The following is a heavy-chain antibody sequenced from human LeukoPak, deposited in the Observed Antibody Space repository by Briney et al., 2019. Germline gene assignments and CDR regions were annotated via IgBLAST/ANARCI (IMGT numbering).Heavy chain of an antibody. V-gene: IGHV1-8*01. Sequence: GASVKVSCKASGYTFTSYDINWVRQATGQGLEWMGWMNPNSGNTGYAQKFQGRVTMTRNTSISTAYMELSSLRSEDTAVYYCARGRGSLWFARLQFDYWGQGTLVTVSS. CDR3: ARGRGSLWFARLQFDY. D-gene: IGHD3-10*01. J-gene: IGHJ4*02. CDR2: MNPNSGNT. CDR1: GYTFTSYD.